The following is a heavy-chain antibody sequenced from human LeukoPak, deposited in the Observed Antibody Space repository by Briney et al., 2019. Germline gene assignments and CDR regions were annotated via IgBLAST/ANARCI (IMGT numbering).Heavy chain of an antibody. J-gene: IGHJ6*02. CDR1: GGSISSSSYY. CDR3: ARLHYYYGMDV. V-gene: IGHV4-39*01. Sequence: SETLSLTCTVSGGSISSSSYYWGWIRQPPGKGLEWIGSIYYSGSTYYNPSLKSRVTISVDTSKNQFSLKLSSVTAADTAVYYCARLHYYYGMDVWGQGTTVTVSS. CDR2: IYYSGST.